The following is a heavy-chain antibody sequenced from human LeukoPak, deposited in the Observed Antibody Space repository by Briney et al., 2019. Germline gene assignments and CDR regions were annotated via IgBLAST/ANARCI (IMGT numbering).Heavy chain of an antibody. Sequence: GGSLRLSCAPSGFAFSTYGMHWVRQAPGKGLEWLAVISCDGSNKNYADSVKGRFTISRDNSKNTLYLQMNSLRAEDTAMYYCAKDLAWNFCVDYWGQGTLVTVSS. J-gene: IGHJ4*02. CDR1: GFAFSTYG. V-gene: IGHV3-30*18. CDR2: ISCDGSNK. CDR3: AKDLAWNFCVDY. D-gene: IGHD1-7*01.